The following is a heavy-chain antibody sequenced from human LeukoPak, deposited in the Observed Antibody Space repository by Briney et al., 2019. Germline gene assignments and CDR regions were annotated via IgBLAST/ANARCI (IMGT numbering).Heavy chain of an antibody. CDR1: RFTFNSYT. J-gene: IGHJ3*02. CDR2: ISSNGGST. CDR3: ARDGYYDSSGPPNAFDI. Sequence: PGVYHRCYCAAYRFTFNSYTMHRVPQAQGKEWKYFSAISSNGGSTYYRNAVKGRFTISRDNSKNTLYLQMGSLRAEDMDVYYCARDGYYDSSGPPNAFDIWGQGTMVTVSS. V-gene: IGHV3-64*01. D-gene: IGHD3-22*01.